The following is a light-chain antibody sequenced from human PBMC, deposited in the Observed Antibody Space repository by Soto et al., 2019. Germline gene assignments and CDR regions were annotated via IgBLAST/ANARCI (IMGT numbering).Light chain of an antibody. J-gene: IGLJ2*01. V-gene: IGLV4-69*01. Sequence: QLVLTQSPSASASLGASVKLTCTLRSGHSSYAIAWHQQQPEKGPRYLMKLNSDGSHSKGDGIPDRFSGSSSGAERYLTISSLQSEDEAYYYCQTWGTGIHVVFGGGTKLTVL. CDR2: LNSDGSH. CDR3: QTWGTGIHVV. CDR1: SGHSSYA.